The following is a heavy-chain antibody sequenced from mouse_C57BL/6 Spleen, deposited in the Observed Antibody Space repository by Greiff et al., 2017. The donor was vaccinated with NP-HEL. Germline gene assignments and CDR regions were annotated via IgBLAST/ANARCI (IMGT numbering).Heavy chain of an antibody. CDR1: GYTFTSYW. V-gene: IGHV1-50*01. CDR3: ARRGSTIGY. Sequence: VQLQQPGAELVKPGASVKLSCKASGYTFTSYWMQWVKQRPGQGLEWIGEIDPSDSYTNYNQKFKGKATLTVDTSSSTAYMQLSSLTSEDSAVYYCARRGSTIGYWGQGTTLTVSS. J-gene: IGHJ2*01. D-gene: IGHD2-1*01. CDR2: IDPSDSYT.